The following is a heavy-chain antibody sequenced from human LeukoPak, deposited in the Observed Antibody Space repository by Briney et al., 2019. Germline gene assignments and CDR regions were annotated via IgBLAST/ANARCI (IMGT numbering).Heavy chain of an antibody. CDR2: FSTSGNTI. CDR3: VATAKGVAGQGLFDH. Sequence: GGSLRLSCAASGFTFSSYEINWVRQALGKGLEWVSYFSTSGNTIYYADSVKGRFTISRDNAKNSLYLQLNSLRAEDTAVYYCVATAKGVAGQGLFDHWGQGTLVTVSS. V-gene: IGHV3-48*03. J-gene: IGHJ4*02. D-gene: IGHD6-19*01. CDR1: GFTFSSYE.